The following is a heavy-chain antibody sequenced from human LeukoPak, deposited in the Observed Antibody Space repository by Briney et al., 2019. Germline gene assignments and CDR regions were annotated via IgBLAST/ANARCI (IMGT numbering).Heavy chain of an antibody. CDR3: ASPLGAVAGTDFDY. V-gene: IGHV3-30*02. CDR2: IRYDGSNK. D-gene: IGHD6-19*01. J-gene: IGHJ4*02. Sequence: GGSLRLSCAASGFTFSSYVMHWVRQAPGKGLEWVAFIRYDGSNKYYADSVKGRFTISRDNSKNTLYLQMNSLRAEDTAVYYCASPLGAVAGTDFDYWGQGTLVTVSS. CDR1: GFTFSSYV.